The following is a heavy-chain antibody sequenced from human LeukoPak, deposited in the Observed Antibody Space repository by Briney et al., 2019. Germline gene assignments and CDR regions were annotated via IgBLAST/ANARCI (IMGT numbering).Heavy chain of an antibody. J-gene: IGHJ4*02. V-gene: IGHV3-48*01. CDR3: ARDSGDYSSPVDY. Sequence: GGSLRLSCAASGFTFSTYNMNWVRQAPGKGLEWVSYISTRSNTIYYADSVKGRFTISRDNAKNSLYLQMNSLRAEDTAVYYCARDSGDYSSPVDYWGQGTLVTVSS. CDR1: GFTFSTYN. CDR2: ISTRSNTI. D-gene: IGHD1-26*01.